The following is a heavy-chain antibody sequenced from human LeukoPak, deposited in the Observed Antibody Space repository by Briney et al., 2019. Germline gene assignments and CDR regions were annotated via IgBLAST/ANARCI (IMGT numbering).Heavy chain of an antibody. CDR1: GYTFTDYY. CDR3: VKQKTAYEILPGTGYYYGMDV. J-gene: IGHJ6*02. V-gene: IGHV1-2*02. CDR2: INPNNCGT. D-gene: IGHD3-9*01. Sequence: GSVKVSCKASGYTFTDYYIHWVRQAPGQGLEYIGWINPNNCGTNYAQKFKGRVTMTRDTSISTAYMGLSRLRSDDTAVFFCVKQKTAYEILPGTGYYYGMDVWGQGTTVTVSS.